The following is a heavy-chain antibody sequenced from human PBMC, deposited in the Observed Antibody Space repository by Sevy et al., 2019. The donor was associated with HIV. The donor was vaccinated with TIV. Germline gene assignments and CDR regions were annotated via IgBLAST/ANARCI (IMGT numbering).Heavy chain of an antibody. CDR1: GFTFSSYG. D-gene: IGHD6-13*01. J-gene: IGHJ4*02. CDR2: IRCDGSNK. V-gene: IGHV3-30*02. CDR3: AKDQYSSSWYVGYYVDY. Sequence: GGSLRLSCAASGFTFSSYGMHWVRQAPGKGLEWVAFIRCDGSNKCYADSVKGRFTISRDNSKNTLYLQMNSLRAEDTAVHYCAKDQYSSSWYVGYYVDYWGQGTLVTVSS.